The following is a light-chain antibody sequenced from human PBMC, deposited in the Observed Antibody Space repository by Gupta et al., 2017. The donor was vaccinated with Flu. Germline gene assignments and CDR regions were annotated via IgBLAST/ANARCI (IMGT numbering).Light chain of an antibody. Sequence: KVTISCSGSSSKIGNNYVSWYQQLPGTAPKLLIYDNNKRPSGIPDRFSGSKSGTSATLSITGLQTGDEADYYCDTWDSSLSGYVFGTGTKVTVL. J-gene: IGLJ1*01. CDR3: DTWDSSLSGYV. V-gene: IGLV1-51*01. CDR1: SSKIGNNY. CDR2: DNN.